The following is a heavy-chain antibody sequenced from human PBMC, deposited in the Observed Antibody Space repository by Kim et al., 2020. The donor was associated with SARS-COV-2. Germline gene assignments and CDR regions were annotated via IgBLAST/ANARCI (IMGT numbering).Heavy chain of an antibody. V-gene: IGHV3-21*04. J-gene: IGHJ6*02. Sequence: GGSLRLSCAGSGFTFSTYSMNWVRQAPGKGLEWVSSISSSSSFIYYADSVKGRFTISRANAKNSLYLQMNSLRAEDTAVYYCARAGSGTYYSSPDDYYYYGMDVWGQGPTVTVSS. CDR2: ISSSSSFI. D-gene: IGHD3-10*01. CDR1: GFTFSTYS. CDR3: ARAGSGTYYSSPDDYYYYGMDV.